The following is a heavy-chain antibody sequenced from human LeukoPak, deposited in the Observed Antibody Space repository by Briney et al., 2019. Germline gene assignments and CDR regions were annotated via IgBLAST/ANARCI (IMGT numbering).Heavy chain of an antibody. CDR1: EDTFTGYY. J-gene: IGHJ6*02. Sequence: ASAKVSCKASEDTFTGYYIHWVRQAPGQGLEWMGWVNPNNGVTEYAQEFQGRVTMTRDTSLSTAYMELSRLRSDDTAVYYCATDHCTRTNCYEDYYHGMDVWGQGTTVTVSS. CDR2: VNPNNGVT. CDR3: ATDHCTRTNCYEDYYHGMDV. D-gene: IGHD2-2*01. V-gene: IGHV1-2*02.